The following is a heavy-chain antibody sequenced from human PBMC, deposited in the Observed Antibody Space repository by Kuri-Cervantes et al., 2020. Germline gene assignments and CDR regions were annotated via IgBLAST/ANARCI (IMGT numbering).Heavy chain of an antibody. J-gene: IGHJ5*02. Sequence: SETLSLTCAVYGGSFSGYYWSWIRQHPGKGLEWIGEINHSGSTNYNPSLNSRVTISVDTSKNQFSLKLSSVTAADTAAYYCAGAPLKGKQWPAVRPWFDPWGQGTLVTVSS. V-gene: IGHV4-34*01. D-gene: IGHD6-19*01. CDR2: INHSGST. CDR1: GGSFSGYY. CDR3: AGAPLKGKQWPAVRPWFDP.